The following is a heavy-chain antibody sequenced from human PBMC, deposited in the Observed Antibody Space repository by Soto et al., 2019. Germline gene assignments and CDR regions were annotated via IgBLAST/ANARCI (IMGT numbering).Heavy chain of an antibody. Sequence: QVQLVESGGGVVQPGRSLRLSCAASGFTFSTHAMHWVRQAPGKGLECVAIVSFDGSNKYYADSVKGRFTISRDNSKNTLYLQMSALTPDDTAVYYCARDQTGITTTGGGRIDHWGQGTLVTVSS. CDR2: VSFDGSNK. CDR1: GFTFSTHA. CDR3: ARDQTGITTTGGGRIDH. D-gene: IGHD1-20*01. V-gene: IGHV3-30-3*01. J-gene: IGHJ4*02.